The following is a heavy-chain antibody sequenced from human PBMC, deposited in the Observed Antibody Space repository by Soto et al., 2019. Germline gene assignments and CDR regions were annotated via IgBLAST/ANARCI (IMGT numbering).Heavy chain of an antibody. V-gene: IGHV1-46*01. CDR1: GYTFTSYF. CDR2: LNPSGDSS. J-gene: IGHJ6*02. Sequence: QVQLVQSGAEVKRPGASVKVSCKASGYTFTSYFLHWVRQAPGQGLAWRGILNPSGDSSTYAQKFQGRVATIRNTSTSTVYMELSSLTSEDTAVYYCARELNGLDVWGQGTTVTVSS. CDR3: ARELNGLDV.